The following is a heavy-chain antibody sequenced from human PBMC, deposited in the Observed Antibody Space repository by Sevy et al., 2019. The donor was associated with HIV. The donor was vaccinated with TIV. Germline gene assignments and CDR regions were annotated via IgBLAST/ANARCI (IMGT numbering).Heavy chain of an antibody. CDR1: GDSLRNYA. V-gene: IGHV1-69*13. J-gene: IGHJ4*02. Sequence: SVKVSCKASGDSLRNYALSWVRQAPGQGLEWMGGIIPIVRSAKSAQKFQDRDTITADDSTNTAYMELTSLRPDDTAMYYCARLSSAVVYDLSGPVDYWGKGTLLTVS. D-gene: IGHD3-22*01. CDR3: ARLSSAVVYDLSGPVDY. CDR2: IIPIVRSA.